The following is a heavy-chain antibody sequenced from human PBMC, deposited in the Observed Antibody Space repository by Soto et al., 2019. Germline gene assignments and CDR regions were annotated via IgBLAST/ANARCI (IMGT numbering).Heavy chain of an antibody. V-gene: IGHV1-69*13. D-gene: IGHD4-17*01. J-gene: IGHJ4*02. CDR2: IVTLFGTA. CDR1: GGTFSSHS. CDR3: AREVGYGDFSAALLD. Sequence: SVKVSCKASGGTFSSHSINWVRQAPGQGLEWMGGIVTLFGTANYAQNFQGRVTITAGQSTSTVYMDLSSLRSDDTAVYYCAREVGYGDFSAALLDWGQGTLVTVSS.